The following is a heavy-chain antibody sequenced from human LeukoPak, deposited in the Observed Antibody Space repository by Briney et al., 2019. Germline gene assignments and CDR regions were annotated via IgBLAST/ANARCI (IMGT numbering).Heavy chain of an antibody. J-gene: IGHJ3*02. CDR1: GFTFSSYS. CDR2: ISSSSSYI. Sequence: PGGSPRLSCAASGFTFSSYSMNWVRQAPGKGLEWVSSISSSSSYIYYADSVKGRFTISRDNAKNSLYLQMNSLRAEDTAVYYCARDPMSRYCSGGSCYGGAFDIWGQGTMVTASS. D-gene: IGHD2-15*01. V-gene: IGHV3-21*04. CDR3: ARDPMSRYCSGGSCYGGAFDI.